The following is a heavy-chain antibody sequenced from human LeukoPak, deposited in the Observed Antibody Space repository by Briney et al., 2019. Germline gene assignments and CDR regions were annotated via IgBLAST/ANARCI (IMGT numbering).Heavy chain of an antibody. Sequence: GGSLRLSCAPSGFTFANYAMSWVRQGPGKRLEWVSTISGSGGSTYYADSVKGRFTSSRDNSKNTLILQMNSLRADDTAVYFCAKDQKSIAATGYDYWGQGTLVTVSS. V-gene: IGHV3-23*01. D-gene: IGHD6-25*01. J-gene: IGHJ4*02. CDR2: ISGSGGST. CDR1: GFTFANYA. CDR3: AKDQKSIAATGYDY.